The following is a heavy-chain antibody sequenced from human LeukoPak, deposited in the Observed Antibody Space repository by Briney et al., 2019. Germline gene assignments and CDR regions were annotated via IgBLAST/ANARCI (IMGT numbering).Heavy chain of an antibody. CDR2: IRYDGTNK. CDR3: AKEMSTHKEGDY. V-gene: IGHV3-30*02. Sequence: GGSLRLSCAASGFTFNNYDMHWVRQAPGKGLEWVAFIRYDGTNKSYADSVKGRFTISRDDSKNTLYLQMNSLRAEDTAVYYCAKEMSTHKEGDYWGQGTLVTVSS. J-gene: IGHJ4*02. CDR1: GFTFNNYD. D-gene: IGHD5/OR15-5a*01.